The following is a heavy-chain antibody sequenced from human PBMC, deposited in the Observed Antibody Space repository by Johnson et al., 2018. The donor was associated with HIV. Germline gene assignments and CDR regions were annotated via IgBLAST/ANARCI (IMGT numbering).Heavy chain of an antibody. CDR2: ISYDGSNK. CDR3: AVLTTGGLRVGNFDI. D-gene: IGHD1-1*01. CDR1: QFTFSSYY. J-gene: IGHJ3*02. Sequence: QVQLVESGGGLAKPAWSPRLSCAASQFTFSSYYVRCVRQAPGKGLEWVAVISYDGSNKYYAASVKGRFTISRDNSKNTLYLQMNSLRAEETAVYYCAVLTTGGLRVGNFDIWGQGTMVTVSS. V-gene: IGHV3-30*03.